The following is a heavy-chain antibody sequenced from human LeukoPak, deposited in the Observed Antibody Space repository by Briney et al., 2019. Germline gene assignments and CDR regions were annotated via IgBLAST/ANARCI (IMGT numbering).Heavy chain of an antibody. CDR2: IIPIFGTA. Sequence: SVKVSCKASGGTFSSYAISWVRQAPGQGLEWMGGIIPIFGTANYAQKFQGRVTITTDESTSTAYMELSSLRSEGTAVYYCARGLATVTGNYYYYYYMDVWGKGTTVTVSS. V-gene: IGHV1-69*05. D-gene: IGHD4-11*01. CDR3: ARGLATVTGNYYYYYYMDV. J-gene: IGHJ6*03. CDR1: GGTFSSYA.